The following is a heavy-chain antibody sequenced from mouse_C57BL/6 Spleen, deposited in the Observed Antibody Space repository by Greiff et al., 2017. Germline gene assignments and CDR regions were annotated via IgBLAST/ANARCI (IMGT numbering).Heavy chain of an antibody. D-gene: IGHD4-1*01. CDR2: IYPGSGNT. CDR1: GYSFTSYY. V-gene: IGHV1-66*01. CDR3: ARGGGTHYYFDY. Sequence: QVQLQQSGPELVKPGASVKISCKASGYSFTSYYIHWVKQRPGQGLEWIGWIYPGSGNTKYNEKFKGKATLKADTSSSTAYMQLSSLTSEDSAVYYCARGGGTHYYFDYWGQSTTLTVSS. J-gene: IGHJ2*01.